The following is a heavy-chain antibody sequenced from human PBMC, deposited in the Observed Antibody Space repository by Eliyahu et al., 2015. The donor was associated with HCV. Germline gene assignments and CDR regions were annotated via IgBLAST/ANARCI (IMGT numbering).Heavy chain of an antibody. V-gene: IGHV3-23*01. CDR1: GFIFSSXG. D-gene: IGHD1-26*01. Sequence: EVQLLESGGGLVXPGGSLXLSCAASGFIFSSXGMSWVRQGPGKGVEWVXSMSGSGDSTYYADSVKGRFTISRDNSKNALYLQMNSLRAEDTAVYYCARRSGSLVNWGQGILVTVSS. CDR2: MSGSGDST. CDR3: ARRSGSLVN. J-gene: IGHJ4*02.